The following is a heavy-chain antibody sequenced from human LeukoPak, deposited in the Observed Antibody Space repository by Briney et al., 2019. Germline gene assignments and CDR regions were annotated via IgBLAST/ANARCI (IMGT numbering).Heavy chain of an antibody. D-gene: IGHD4-17*01. J-gene: IGHJ3*02. CDR2: IYYSGST. CDR3: ARLVTTGAGLDAFDI. V-gene: IGHV4-39*07. CDR1: GGSISSSSSY. Sequence: SETLSLTCTVSGGSISSSSSYWGWIRQPPGKGLEWIGSIYYSGSTYYNPSLKSRVTISVDTSKNQFSLKLSSVTAADTAVYYCARLVTTGAGLDAFDIWGQGTMVTVSS.